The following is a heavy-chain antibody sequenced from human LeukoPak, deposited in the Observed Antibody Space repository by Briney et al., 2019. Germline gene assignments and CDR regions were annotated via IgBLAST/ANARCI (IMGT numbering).Heavy chain of an antibody. J-gene: IGHJ4*02. CDR1: GYTFTSYG. V-gene: IGHV1-18*01. D-gene: IGHD2-2*01. Sequence: GASVKVSCKASGYTFTSYGISWVRQAPGQGLERMGWISAYNGNTNYAQKLQGRVTMTTDTSTSTAYMELRSLRSDDTAVYYCARVAIVIVPAAYARHGLDYWGQGTLVTVSS. CDR3: ARVAIVIVPAAYARHGLDY. CDR2: ISAYNGNT.